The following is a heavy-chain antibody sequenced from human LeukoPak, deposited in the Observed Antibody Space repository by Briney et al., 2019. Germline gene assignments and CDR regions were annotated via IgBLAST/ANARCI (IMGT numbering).Heavy chain of an antibody. CDR2: IYHSGST. V-gene: IGHV4-59*13. CDR3: AREANYYGSGSYFEGTFDY. Sequence: SETLSLTCTVSGVSITTYYWSWIRQPPGKGLEWIGYIYHSGSTNYNPSLKSRVTISVDTSKNESSLKLTSVTAADTAVCYCAREANYYGSGSYFEGTFDYWGQGSLVTVSS. CDR1: GVSITTYY. J-gene: IGHJ4*02. D-gene: IGHD3-10*01.